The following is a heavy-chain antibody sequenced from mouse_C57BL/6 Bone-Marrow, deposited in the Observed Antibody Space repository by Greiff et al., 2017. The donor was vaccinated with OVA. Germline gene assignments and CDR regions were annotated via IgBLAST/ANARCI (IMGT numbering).Heavy chain of an antibody. Sequence: EVKLMESGGGLVKPGGSLKLSCAASGFTFSSYAMSWVRQTPEKRLEWVATISDGGSYTYYPDNVKGRFTISRDNAKNNLYLQMSHLKSEDTAMYYCARANWYYFDDWGQGTTLTVSS. CDR3: ARANWYYFDD. J-gene: IGHJ2*01. CDR1: GFTFSSYA. CDR2: ISDGGSYT. V-gene: IGHV5-4*03. D-gene: IGHD4-1*01.